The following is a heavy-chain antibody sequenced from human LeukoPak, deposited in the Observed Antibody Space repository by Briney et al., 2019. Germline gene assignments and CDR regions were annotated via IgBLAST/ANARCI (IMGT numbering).Heavy chain of an antibody. V-gene: IGHV3-7*01. Sequence: GGSLRLSCAASGFTISPYWMSWVRQAPGKGLEWVANIKQDRSEKYYVDSVKGRFAISRDNAKNSVYLQMNGLRAEDTAVYYCARENTAVPGGDCWGQGTLVTVSS. J-gene: IGHJ4*02. D-gene: IGHD5-18*01. CDR3: ARENTAVPGGDC. CDR1: GFTISPYW. CDR2: IKQDRSEK.